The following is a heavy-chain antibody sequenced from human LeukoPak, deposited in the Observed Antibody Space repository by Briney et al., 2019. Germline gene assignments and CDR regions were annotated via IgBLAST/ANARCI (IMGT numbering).Heavy chain of an antibody. J-gene: IGHJ4*02. D-gene: IGHD6-13*01. CDR1: GGSISSYY. Sequence: PSETLSLTCTVSGGSISSYYWSWIRQPPGKGLEWIGYIYYSGSTNYNPSLKSRVTISVDTSKNQFSLKLSSVTAADTAAYYCARADSSSWYEVDYWGQGTLVTVSS. V-gene: IGHV4-59*01. CDR2: IYYSGST. CDR3: ARADSSSWYEVDY.